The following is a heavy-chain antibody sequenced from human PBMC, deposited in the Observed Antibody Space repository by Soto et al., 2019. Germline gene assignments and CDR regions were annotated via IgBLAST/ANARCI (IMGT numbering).Heavy chain of an antibody. CDR1: GFSFSDIA. V-gene: IGHV3-73*02. D-gene: IGHD1-26*01. J-gene: IGHJ5*02. CDR2: IDRKTYNYAT. Sequence: EVQLLEAGGGLVQPGGSLKLSCATSGFSFSDIAMHWVRQASGKGLEWVGRIDRKTYNYATTYGASVKGRFTISRDDSRNMVSLQMNSLKPEDPAMYYWSTYSGGTTSPAALGQGTLVTVSS. CDR3: STYSGGTTSPAA.